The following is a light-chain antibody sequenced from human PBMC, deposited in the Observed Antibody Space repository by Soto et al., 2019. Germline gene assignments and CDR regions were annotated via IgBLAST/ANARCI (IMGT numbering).Light chain of an antibody. J-gene: IGKJ1*01. CDR3: QHSNSFPWT. V-gene: IGKV1D-12*01. Sequence: DIQVTQSPSSVSASVGDRVTITCRASQTISSWLAWYQQKPGKAPKLLIFAASSLHSGVPSRFSGSGSGTDFTLSINTLQPEDVATYYCQHSNSFPWTFGQGTKVDI. CDR2: AAS. CDR1: QTISSW.